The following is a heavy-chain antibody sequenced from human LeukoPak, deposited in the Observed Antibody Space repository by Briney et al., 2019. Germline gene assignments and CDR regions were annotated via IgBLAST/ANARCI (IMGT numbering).Heavy chain of an antibody. Sequence: SETLSLTCTVSGGSISSSSYYWGWIRQPPGKGLEWIGSIYYSGSTYYNPSLKSRVTISVDTSKNQFSLKLSSVTAADTAVYYCARQELRFLEWLRYFDYRGQGTLVTVSS. CDR2: IYYSGST. CDR1: GGSISSSSYY. D-gene: IGHD3-3*01. CDR3: ARQELRFLEWLRYFDY. J-gene: IGHJ4*02. V-gene: IGHV4-39*01.